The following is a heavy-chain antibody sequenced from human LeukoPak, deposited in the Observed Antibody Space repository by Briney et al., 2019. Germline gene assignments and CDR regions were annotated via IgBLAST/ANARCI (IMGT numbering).Heavy chain of an antibody. V-gene: IGHV1-2*02. D-gene: IGHD2-2*01. CDR2: INPNSGGT. Sequence: ASVKVSCKASGYTFTGYYMHWVRQAPGQGLEWMGWINPNSGGTNYAQKFQGRVTMTRDTSISTAYMELSRLRSGDTAVYYCARDLRGVVVVPAAMREEGSWFDPWGQGTLVTVSS. CDR1: GYTFTGYY. J-gene: IGHJ5*02. CDR3: ARDLRGVVVVPAAMREEGSWFDP.